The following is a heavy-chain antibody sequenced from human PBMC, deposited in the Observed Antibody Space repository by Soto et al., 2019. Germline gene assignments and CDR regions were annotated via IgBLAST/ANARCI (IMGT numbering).Heavy chain of an antibody. CDR1: GFTFFAYW. Sequence: EVQLVESGGGLVQPGGSLRLSCAASGFTFFAYWIHWVRQVPGKGLVWVSRINSDGSHTSYADSVRGRFTISRDNSKKPGFSEKNRSDAEDTAFFYWAKGGGYGNYPGENWFDFWGPGSPVPVSP. CDR2: INSDGSHT. CDR3: AKGGGYGNYPGENWFDF. V-gene: IGHV3-74*01. J-gene: IGHJ5*01. D-gene: IGHD1-7*01.